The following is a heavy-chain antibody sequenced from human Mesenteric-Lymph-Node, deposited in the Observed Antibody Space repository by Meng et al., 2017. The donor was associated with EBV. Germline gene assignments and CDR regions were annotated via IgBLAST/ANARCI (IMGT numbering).Heavy chain of an antibody. D-gene: IGHD3-10*01. CDR2: INHSGST. J-gene: IGHJ4*02. CDR1: GGSFSDYF. Sequence: QVQLQQWGAGLLKPSDTLSLTCAVHGGSFSDYFWTWIRQAPGKGLEWVGEINHSGSTKYNPSLKSRVTISVDTSKNQISLNLNPVTAADTAVYYCARPRIRYGSGSYYYWGQGTLVTVSS. V-gene: IGHV4-34*01. CDR3: ARPRIRYGSGSYYY.